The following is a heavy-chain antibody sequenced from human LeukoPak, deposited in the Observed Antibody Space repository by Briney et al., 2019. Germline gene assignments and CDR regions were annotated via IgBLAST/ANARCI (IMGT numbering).Heavy chain of an antibody. J-gene: IGHJ5*02. Sequence: ASVKVSCKASGYTFTSYAMHWVRQAPGQRLEWMGWINAGNGNTKYSQKFQGRVTITRDTSASTAYMELSSLRSEDTAVYYCARNRIVGATTGGAWLSWGQGTLVTVSS. CDR2: INAGNGNT. D-gene: IGHD1-26*01. V-gene: IGHV1-3*01. CDR1: GYTFTSYA. CDR3: ARNRIVGATTGGAWLS.